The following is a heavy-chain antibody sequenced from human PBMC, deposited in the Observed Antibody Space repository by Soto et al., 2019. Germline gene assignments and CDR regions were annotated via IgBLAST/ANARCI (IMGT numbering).Heavy chain of an antibody. CDR1: GFTFSSYS. Sequence: GGSPRLSCAASGFTFSSYSMNCVRQAPGKGLEWVSYISSSSSTIYYADSVKGRFTISRDNAKNSLYLQMNSLRAEDTAVYYCARGPATAGYSSGWYDFDYWGQGTLVTVSS. D-gene: IGHD6-19*01. V-gene: IGHV3-48*01. CDR3: ARGPATAGYSSGWYDFDY. CDR2: ISSSSSTI. J-gene: IGHJ4*02.